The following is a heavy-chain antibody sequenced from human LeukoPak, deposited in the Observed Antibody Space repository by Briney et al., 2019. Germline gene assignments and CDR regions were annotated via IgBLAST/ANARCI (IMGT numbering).Heavy chain of an antibody. Sequence: PGGSVTLSCAASGFTFSDYYMSWIRQAPGKGLEGVSYISSSGSTIYYADSVQGRFTISRDDAKNSLYLQMNSLGSEDTAVYYCARMSDYGSGSYYDYWGQGTLVTVSS. J-gene: IGHJ4*02. CDR2: ISSSGSTI. CDR3: ARMSDYGSGSYYDY. V-gene: IGHV3-11*01. D-gene: IGHD3-10*01. CDR1: GFTFSDYY.